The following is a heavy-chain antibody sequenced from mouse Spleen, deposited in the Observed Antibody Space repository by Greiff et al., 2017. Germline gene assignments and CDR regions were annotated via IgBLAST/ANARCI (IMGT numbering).Heavy chain of an antibody. V-gene: IGHV14-1*01. Sequence: EVKLMESGAELVRPGASVKLSCTASGFNIKDYYMHWVKQRPEQGLEWIGRIDPEDGDTEYAPKFQGKATMTADTSSNTAYLQLSSLTSEDTAVYYCTTADYYGSSYPFDYWGQGTTLTVSS. D-gene: IGHD1-1*01. CDR1: GFNIKDYY. J-gene: IGHJ2*01. CDR3: TTADYYGSSYPFDY. CDR2: IDPEDGDT.